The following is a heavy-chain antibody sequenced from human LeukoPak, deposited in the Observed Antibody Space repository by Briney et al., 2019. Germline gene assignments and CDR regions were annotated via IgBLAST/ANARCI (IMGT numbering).Heavy chain of an antibody. Sequence: GGSLRLSCAVSGFTFSNYWMSWVRQAPGKGLEWVANIKQDGSEKYYLDSVKGRFTISRDNAKNSLYLQMNSLRAEDTAVYYCARDLVAGSGWGYFQHWGQGTLVTVSS. CDR2: IKQDGSEK. D-gene: IGHD6-19*01. CDR3: ARDLVAGSGWGYFQH. V-gene: IGHV3-7*01. J-gene: IGHJ1*01. CDR1: GFTFSNYW.